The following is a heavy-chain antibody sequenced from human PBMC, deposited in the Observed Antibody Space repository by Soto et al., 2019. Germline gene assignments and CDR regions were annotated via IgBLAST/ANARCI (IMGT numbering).Heavy chain of an antibody. J-gene: IGHJ4*02. CDR2: IWYDGSNK. Sequence: QVQLVESGGGVVQPGRSLRLSCAASGFTFSSYGMHWVRQAPGKGLEWVAVIWYDGSNKYYADSVKGRFTISRDNSKNTLYLEMNSLRAEDTAVYYCARDPLGYCSSTSCLPLDYWGQGTLVTVSS. CDR1: GFTFSSYG. V-gene: IGHV3-33*01. CDR3: ARDPLGYCSSTSCLPLDY. D-gene: IGHD2-2*01.